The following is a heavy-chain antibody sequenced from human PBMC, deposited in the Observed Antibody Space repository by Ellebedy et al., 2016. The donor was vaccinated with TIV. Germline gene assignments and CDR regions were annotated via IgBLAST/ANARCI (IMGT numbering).Heavy chain of an antibody. CDR3: AREGAHYDFRPPSLDV. D-gene: IGHD3-3*01. J-gene: IGHJ6*02. CDR2: IIPIFGTA. Sequence: SVKVSXXASGGTFSSYAISWVRQAPGQGLEWMGGIIPIFGTANYAQKFQGRVTITADKSTSTAYMELSSLRSEDTAVYYCAREGAHYDFRPPSLDVWGQGTTVTVSS. CDR1: GGTFSSYA. V-gene: IGHV1-69*06.